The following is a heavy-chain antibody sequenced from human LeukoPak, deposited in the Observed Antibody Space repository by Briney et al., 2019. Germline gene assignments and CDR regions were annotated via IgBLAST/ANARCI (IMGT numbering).Heavy chain of an antibody. D-gene: IGHD5-24*01. CDR1: GFTFRSHW. CDR2: IKGDESYT. J-gene: IGHJ4*02. Sequence: GGSLRLSCAASGFTFRSHWMHWVRQAPGKGLVWVSRIKGDESYTNHADSVKGRFTISRDNAKNTLYLQMTSLRAEDTAIYYCVRDRDVYNFAHWGQGTLVTVSS. CDR3: VRDRDVYNFAH. V-gene: IGHV3-74*01.